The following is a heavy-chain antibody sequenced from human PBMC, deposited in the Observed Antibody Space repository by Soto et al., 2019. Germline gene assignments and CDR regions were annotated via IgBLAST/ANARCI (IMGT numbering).Heavy chain of an antibody. CDR2: ISYDGSNK. CDR3: AKDQFASSGWSDY. Sequence: GGSLRLSCAASGFTFSSYGMHWVRQAPGKGLEWVAVISYDGSNKYYADSVKGRFTISRDNSKNTLYLQMNSLRAEDTAVYYCAKDQFASSGWSDYWGQGTLVTVSS. D-gene: IGHD6-19*01. J-gene: IGHJ4*02. V-gene: IGHV3-30*18. CDR1: GFTFSSYG.